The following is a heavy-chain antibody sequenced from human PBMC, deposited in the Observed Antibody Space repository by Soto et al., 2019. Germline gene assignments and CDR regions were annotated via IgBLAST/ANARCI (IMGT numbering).Heavy chain of an antibody. CDR2: IYYSGTT. Sequence: SETLSLTCAVYGGSFSGYYWSWMRQSPGKGLEWIGNIYYSGTTSYNPSLNSRLSISIDTSRNQFSLQVTSVTAADTAIYYCARQRRGGYWFDPWGQGTLVTVSS. J-gene: IGHJ5*02. CDR1: GGSFSGYY. CDR3: ARQRRGGYWFDP. V-gene: IGHV4-59*08.